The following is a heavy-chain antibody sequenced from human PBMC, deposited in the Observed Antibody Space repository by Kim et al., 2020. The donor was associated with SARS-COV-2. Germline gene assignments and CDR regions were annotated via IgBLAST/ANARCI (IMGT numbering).Heavy chain of an antibody. V-gene: IGHV3-23*01. J-gene: IGHJ6*02. CDR1: GFTFSSYA. CDR2: ISGSSYT. D-gene: IGHD6-6*01. CDR3: AKSLGGGTARPYYYGMDV. Sequence: GGSLRLSCAASGFTFSSYAMSWVRQAAGKGLEWVSGISGSSYTYYADSVKGRFTISRDNSKNTLYLQMNSLRAEDSAVYYCAKSLGGGTARPYYYGMDVWGRGTPVTVSS.